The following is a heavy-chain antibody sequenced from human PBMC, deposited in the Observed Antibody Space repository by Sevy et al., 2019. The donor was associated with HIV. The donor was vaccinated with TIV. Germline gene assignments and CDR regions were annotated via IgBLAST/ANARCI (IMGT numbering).Heavy chain of an antibody. CDR3: ARVPRGQLWYSGSLGGYYYHMDV. D-gene: IGHD3-16*01. V-gene: IGHV4-61*01. CDR1: GGSVSSGTYY. CDR2: ICKTGSN. J-gene: IGHJ6*03. Sequence: SETLSLSCSVSGGSVSSGTYYWSWIRQPPGKGLEWIGHICKTGSNNYKLSLQSRVTISVDTSTNQFSLRLRSVTAADAAVYYCARVPRGQLWYSGSLGGYYYHMDVWGKGTTVTVSS.